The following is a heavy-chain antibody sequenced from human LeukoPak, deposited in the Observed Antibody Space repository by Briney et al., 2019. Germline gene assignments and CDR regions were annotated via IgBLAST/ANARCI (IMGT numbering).Heavy chain of an antibody. CDR3: ARVQHLPPDIVVVPAANFDY. Sequence: ASVKVSCKASGYTFTSYGISWVRQAPGQGLEWMGWISAYNGNTNYAQKLQGRVTMTTDTSTSTAYMGLRSLRSDDTAVYYCARVQHLPPDIVVVPAANFDYWGQGTLVTVSS. J-gene: IGHJ4*02. CDR2: ISAYNGNT. V-gene: IGHV1-18*01. D-gene: IGHD2-2*01. CDR1: GYTFTSYG.